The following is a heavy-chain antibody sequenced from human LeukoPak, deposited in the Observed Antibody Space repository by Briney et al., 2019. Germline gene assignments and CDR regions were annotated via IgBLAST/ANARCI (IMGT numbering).Heavy chain of an antibody. Sequence: GGSLRLSCSASGFTFEDYAMYWVRQAPGKGLEWLSGISWNSVSIDYADSVKGRFTISRDNAKNSLFLQMNNLTVEDTAFYYCAKAARLSSSWYRFWYFDLWGRGTLVTVCS. CDR2: ISWNSVSI. CDR3: AKAARLSSSWYRFWYFDL. CDR1: GFTFEDYA. V-gene: IGHV3-9*01. J-gene: IGHJ2*01. D-gene: IGHD6-13*01.